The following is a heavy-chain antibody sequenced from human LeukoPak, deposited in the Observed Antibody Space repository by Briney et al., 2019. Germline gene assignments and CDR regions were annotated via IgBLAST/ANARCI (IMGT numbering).Heavy chain of an antibody. V-gene: IGHV3-74*01. J-gene: IGHJ5*02. CDR3: ARDGSSWANWLDP. D-gene: IGHD6-13*01. CDR1: GFTFSSYW. CDR2: IYNDGSST. Sequence: GGSLRLSCAASGFTFSSYWMHWVRQAPGKGLEWVSRIYNDGSSTNYADSVKGRFTISRNNAKNTLYLQMNSPRVEDTAVYYCARDGSSWANWLDPWGQGTLVTVSS.